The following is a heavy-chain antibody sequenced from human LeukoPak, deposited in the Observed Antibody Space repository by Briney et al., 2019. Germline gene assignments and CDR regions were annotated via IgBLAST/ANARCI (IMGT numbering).Heavy chain of an antibody. CDR3: ARDPDITMVRGVVNPGDDY. J-gene: IGHJ4*02. CDR2: INPSGGST. Sequence: ASVKVSCKASGYTFTSYYMHWVRQAPGQGLEWMGIINPSGGSTSYAQKFQGRVTVTRDMSTSTVYMELSSLRSEDTAVYYCARDPDITMVRGVVNPGDDYWGQGTLVTVSS. CDR1: GYTFTSYY. V-gene: IGHV1-46*01. D-gene: IGHD3-10*01.